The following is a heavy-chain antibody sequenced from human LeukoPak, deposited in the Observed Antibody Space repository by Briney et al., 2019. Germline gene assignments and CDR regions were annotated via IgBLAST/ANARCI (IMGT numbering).Heavy chain of an antibody. Sequence: PGRSLTLSCAASEFTFTTYGMHWVRQAPGKGLEWVAVISYDGSTKYFADSVKGRFTISRDNSKNTLYLQMNSLRTEDTAVYYCARGVTTSWYSAFEIWGQGTMLTVSS. CDR3: ARGVTTSWYSAFEI. V-gene: IGHV3-30*03. J-gene: IGHJ3*02. CDR2: ISYDGSTK. D-gene: IGHD6-13*01. CDR1: EFTFTTYG.